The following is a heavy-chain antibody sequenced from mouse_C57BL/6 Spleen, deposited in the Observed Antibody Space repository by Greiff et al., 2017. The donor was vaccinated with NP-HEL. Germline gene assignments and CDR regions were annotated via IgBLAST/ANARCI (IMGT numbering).Heavy chain of an antibody. CDR1: GYTFTSYW. V-gene: IGHV1-52*01. Sequence: QVQLQQPGAELVRPGSSVKLSCKASGYTFTSYWMHWVKQRPIQGLEWIGNIDPSDSETHYNQKFKDKATLTVDKSSSTAYMQLSSLTSEDSAVYYCARAERNYDYGGGFDYWGQGTLVTVSA. CDR2: IDPSDSET. J-gene: IGHJ3*01. D-gene: IGHD1-1*02. CDR3: ARAERNYDYGGGFDY.